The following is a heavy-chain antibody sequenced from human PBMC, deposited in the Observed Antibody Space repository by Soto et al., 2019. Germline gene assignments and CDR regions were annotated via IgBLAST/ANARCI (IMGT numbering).Heavy chain of an antibody. CDR3: ARVGGQYSSSIPFFRAFDY. CDR2: MNPNSGNT. D-gene: IGHD6-6*01. J-gene: IGHJ4*02. V-gene: IGHV1-8*01. CDR1: GYTFTSYD. Sequence: ASVKVSCKASGYTFTSYDINWVRQATGQGLEWMGWMNPNSGNTGYAQKFQGRVTMTRNTSISTAYMELSSLRSEDTAVYYCARVGGQYSSSIPFFRAFDYWGQGTLVTVSS.